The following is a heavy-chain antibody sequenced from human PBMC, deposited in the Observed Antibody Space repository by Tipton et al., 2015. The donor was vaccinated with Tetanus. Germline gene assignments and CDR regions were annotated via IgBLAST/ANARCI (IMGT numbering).Heavy chain of an antibody. J-gene: IGHJ4*02. CDR2: IYYSGST. CDR3: QYCTNGVCSY. D-gene: IGHD2-8*01. V-gene: IGHV4-39*01. Sequence: GLVKPSETLSLTCTVSGGSISSSSYYWGWIRQPPGKGLEWIGSIYYSGSTYYNPSLKSRVTISVDTSKNQFSLKLSSVTAADTAVYYCQYCTNGVCSYWGQGTLVTVSS. CDR1: GGSISSSSYY.